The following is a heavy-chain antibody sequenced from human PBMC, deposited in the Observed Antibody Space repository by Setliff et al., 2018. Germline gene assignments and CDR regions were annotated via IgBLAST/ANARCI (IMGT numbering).Heavy chain of an antibody. J-gene: IGHJ5*02. CDR2: ISSNGGST. D-gene: IGHD3-3*02. CDR1: GFSFSSYA. Sequence: GGSLRLSCAASGFSFSSYAMHWVRQAPGKGLEHVSAISSNGGSTYYANPVKGRFTISRDNSKNTLYLQMGSLRAEDMAVYYCARGRIPRIFGVALNWFDPWGQGTLVTVSS. CDR3: ARGRIPRIFGVALNWFDP. V-gene: IGHV3-64*01.